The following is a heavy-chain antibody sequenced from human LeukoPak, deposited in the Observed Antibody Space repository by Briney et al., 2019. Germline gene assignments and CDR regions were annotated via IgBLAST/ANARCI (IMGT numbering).Heavy chain of an antibody. CDR3: GRPNPDSSGYYGSFDP. D-gene: IGHD3-22*01. Sequence: SETLSLTCSVSGGSISSSSDYWGWVRQPPGKGLEWIGSIYHSETTYYNPSLKSRVIISVDTSKNQFSLKLSSVTAADTAVYYCGRPNPDSSGYYGSFDPWGQGILVTVSS. J-gene: IGHJ5*02. V-gene: IGHV4-39*01. CDR1: GGSISSSSDY. CDR2: IYHSETT.